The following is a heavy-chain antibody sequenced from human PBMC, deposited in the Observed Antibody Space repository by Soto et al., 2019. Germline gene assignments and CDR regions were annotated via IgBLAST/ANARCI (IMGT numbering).Heavy chain of an antibody. Sequence: GGSLRLSCAASGFTFSTYAMSWVRQAPGKGLEWVSAISGSGGSTYYADPVKGRFTISRDNSKNTLYLQMNSLRAEDTAVYYCAKCSLLVVVAASFCDWFDPWGQGTLVTVSS. CDR1: GFTFSTYA. V-gene: IGHV3-23*01. D-gene: IGHD2-15*01. CDR2: ISGSGGST. J-gene: IGHJ5*02. CDR3: AKCSLLVVVAASFCDWFDP.